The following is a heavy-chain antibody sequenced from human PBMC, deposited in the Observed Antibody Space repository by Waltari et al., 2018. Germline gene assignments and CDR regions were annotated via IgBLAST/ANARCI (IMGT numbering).Heavy chain of an antibody. D-gene: IGHD4-17*01. J-gene: IGHJ2*01. Sequence: QVRLQESGPGLVKPSEPLSLTCSVCGGSVNSETYYWTWIRQPPGKGLEWIGYFYYSGTTNSNPSLKSRLTMSVDWSKNQFSLELRSVTAADTAVYFCARAATTVTRRGTCDLWGRGTLVSVSS. CDR1: GGSVNSETYY. CDR2: FYYSGTT. V-gene: IGHV4-61*01. CDR3: ARAATTVTRRGTCDL.